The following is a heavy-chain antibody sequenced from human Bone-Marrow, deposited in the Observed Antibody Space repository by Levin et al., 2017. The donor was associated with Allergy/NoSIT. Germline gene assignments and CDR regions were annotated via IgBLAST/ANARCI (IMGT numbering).Heavy chain of an antibody. Sequence: SQTLSLTCTVSGGSISSSSYYWGWIRQPPGKGLEWIGSIYYSGSTYYNPSLKSRVTISVDTSKNQFSLKLSSVTAADTAVYYCATNVWGSYRYGGGRDYWGQGTLVTVSS. CDR1: GGSISSSSYY. D-gene: IGHD3-16*02. CDR2: IYYSGST. CDR3: ATNVWGSYRYGGGRDY. J-gene: IGHJ4*02. V-gene: IGHV4-39*01.